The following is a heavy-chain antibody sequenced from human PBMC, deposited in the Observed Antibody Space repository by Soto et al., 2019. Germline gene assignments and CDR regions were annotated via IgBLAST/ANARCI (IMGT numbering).Heavy chain of an antibody. CDR3: ARGGGMGQLAYYYYGMDV. D-gene: IGHD6-6*01. Sequence: QVQLVQSGAEVKKPGASVKVSCKASGYTFTSYAMHWVRQAPGQRLEWMGWINAGNGNTKYSQKFQGRVTITRDTSASTAYRELSSLRSEDTAVYYCARGGGMGQLAYYYYGMDVWGQGTTVTVSS. J-gene: IGHJ6*02. V-gene: IGHV1-3*01. CDR2: INAGNGNT. CDR1: GYTFTSYA.